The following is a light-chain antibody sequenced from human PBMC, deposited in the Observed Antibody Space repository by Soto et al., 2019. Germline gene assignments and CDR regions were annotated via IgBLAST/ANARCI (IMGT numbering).Light chain of an antibody. J-gene: IGKJ3*01. CDR2: DAA. V-gene: IGKV1-5*01. CDR1: QSISSW. Sequence: DIQMTQSPPTLSASVGDRVTITCRASQSISSWLAWYQQKPGKAPKLLIYDAASLESGVPSRFSGGGSGTEFTLTIDSLQPDDFATYYCQQYNSFSITFGPGTKVEIK. CDR3: QQYNSFSIT.